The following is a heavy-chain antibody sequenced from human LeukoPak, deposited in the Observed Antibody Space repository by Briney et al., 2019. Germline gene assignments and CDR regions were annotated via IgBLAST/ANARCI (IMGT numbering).Heavy chain of an antibody. CDR3: ARETVGTAAATYTFDY. D-gene: IGHD6-13*01. J-gene: IGHJ4*02. CDR2: IYYSGST. CDR1: GGSISTNY. Sequence: SETLSLTCTVFGGSISTNYWSWIRQPPGKGLEWIGYIYYSGSTYYNPSLKSRVTISVDTSKNQFSLKLSSVTAADTAVYYCARETVGTAAATYTFDYWGQGTLVTVSS. V-gene: IGHV4-30-4*01.